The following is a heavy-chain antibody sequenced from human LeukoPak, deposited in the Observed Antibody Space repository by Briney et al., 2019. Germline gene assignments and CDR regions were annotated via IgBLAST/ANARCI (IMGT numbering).Heavy chain of an antibody. CDR2: IYTSGST. Sequence: SQTLSLTCTVSGVSISSGSFYWSWIRQPAGKGLVWFGRIYTSGSTNYNPSLKSRVTISVDTSKNQFSLKLSSVTAADTAVYYCASEGIAVAGSDYWGQGTLVTVSS. CDR1: GVSISSGSFY. D-gene: IGHD6-19*01. CDR3: ASEGIAVAGSDY. V-gene: IGHV4-61*02. J-gene: IGHJ4*02.